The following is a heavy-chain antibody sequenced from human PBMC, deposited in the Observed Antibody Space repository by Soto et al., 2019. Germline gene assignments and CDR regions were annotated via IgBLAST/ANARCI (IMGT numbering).Heavy chain of an antibody. CDR3: AKQGSPYYYYYDMDV. Sequence: QVQLQQWGAGLLKPSETLSLTCAVYGGSFSGYYWSWIRQPPGKGLEWIGEINHSGSTNYNPSLKSRVTISVDTSKNQFSLKLSSVTAADTAVYYCAKQGSPYYYYYDMDVWGKGTTVTVSS. CDR2: INHSGST. CDR1: GGSFSGYY. J-gene: IGHJ6*03. V-gene: IGHV4-34*01.